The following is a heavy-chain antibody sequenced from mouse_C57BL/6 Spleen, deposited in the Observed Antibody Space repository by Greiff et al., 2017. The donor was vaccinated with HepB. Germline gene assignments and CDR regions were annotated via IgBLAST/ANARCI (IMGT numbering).Heavy chain of an antibody. CDR1: GFSLTSYG. CDR2: IWRGGST. Sequence: VKLMESGPGLVQPSQSLSITCTVSGFSLTSYGVHWVRQSPGKGLEWLGVIWRGGSTDYNAAFMSRLGITKDNSKSQVFFKMNSLQADDTAIYYCAKNLETGRAYWGQGTLVTVSA. CDR3: AKNLETGRAY. V-gene: IGHV2-5*01. D-gene: IGHD4-1*01. J-gene: IGHJ3*01.